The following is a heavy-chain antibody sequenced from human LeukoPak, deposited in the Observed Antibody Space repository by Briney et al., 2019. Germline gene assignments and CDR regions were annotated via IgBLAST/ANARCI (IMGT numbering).Heavy chain of an antibody. V-gene: IGHV4-59*01. CDR1: GVSISTYS. Sequence: ASETLSLTCTVSGVSISTYSWSWIRQPPGKGLEWIGYISYSGSTSYNPSLRSRVTISVGTSKNQFSLKLSSVTAADTAVYYCATDGNFDLWGRGTLVTVSS. D-gene: IGHD1-26*01. CDR2: ISYSGST. J-gene: IGHJ2*01. CDR3: ATDGNFDL.